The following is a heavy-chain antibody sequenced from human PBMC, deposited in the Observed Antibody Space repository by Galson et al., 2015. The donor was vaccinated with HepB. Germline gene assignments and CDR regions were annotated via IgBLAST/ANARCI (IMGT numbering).Heavy chain of an antibody. CDR2: INPNSGGT. Sequence: SVKVSCKASEYTFTGYYIHWVRQAPGQGLEWMGWINPNSGGTNYAQNFQGRVTMTRDTSISTAYMELSRLRSDDTAVYYCARDLDVVRGLIKFVDAFDIWGQGTTVTVSS. CDR1: EYTFTGYY. D-gene: IGHD3-10*01. J-gene: IGHJ3*02. CDR3: ARDLDVVRGLIKFVDAFDI. V-gene: IGHV1-2*02.